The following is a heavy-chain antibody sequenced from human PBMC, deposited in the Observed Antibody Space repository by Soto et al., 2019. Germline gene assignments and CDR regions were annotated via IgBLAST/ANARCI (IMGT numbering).Heavy chain of an antibody. D-gene: IGHD2-8*01. CDR1: GYTCTTYD. CDR2: IRAFTGNT. Sequence: QVQLVQSGAEVKKSGASVKVSCKASGYTCTTYDISWVRQAPGQGLEWMGWIRAFTGNTNYAQKLQVRVTMTTDTSTSTAYMELRRLRSDYTAVYYCARAVSHFYHYYSMDVWVKGTTVTVS. V-gene: IGHV1-18*01. CDR3: ARAVSHFYHYYSMDV. J-gene: IGHJ6*03.